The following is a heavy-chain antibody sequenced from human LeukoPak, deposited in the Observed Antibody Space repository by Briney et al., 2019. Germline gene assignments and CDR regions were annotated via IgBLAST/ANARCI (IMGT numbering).Heavy chain of an antibody. CDR2: IRNKANSYTT. CDR3: TRILLKWELPGSDAFDI. CDR1: GFTFSDYY. Sequence: GGSLRLSCAASGFTFSDYYMDWVRQAPGKGLEWVGRIRNKANSYTTEYAASVKGRFTISRDDSKNSLYLRMNSLKTEDTAVYYCTRILLKWELPGSDAFDIWGEGTMVTVSS. V-gene: IGHV3-72*01. D-gene: IGHD1-26*01. J-gene: IGHJ3*02.